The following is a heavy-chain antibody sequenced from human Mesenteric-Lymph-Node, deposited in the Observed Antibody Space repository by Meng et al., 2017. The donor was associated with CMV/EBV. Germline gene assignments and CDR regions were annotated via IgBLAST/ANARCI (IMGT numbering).Heavy chain of an antibody. CDR1: GYTFTSFG. CDR2: ISAHHGNT. Sequence: SGYTFTSFGITWVRQAPGQGLEWMGYISAHHGNTDYAHKFQGRVSMTTDTSTNTAYMELSSLTSDDTAVYYCARDSWVEQQLLPSFYWGQGTLVTVSS. CDR3: ARDSWVEQQLLPSFY. D-gene: IGHD6-13*01. V-gene: IGHV1-18*01. J-gene: IGHJ4*02.